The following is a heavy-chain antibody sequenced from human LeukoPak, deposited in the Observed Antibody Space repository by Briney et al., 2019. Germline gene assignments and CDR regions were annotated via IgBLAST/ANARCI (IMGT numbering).Heavy chain of an antibody. CDR3: ARARGSGSQYYFDY. D-gene: IGHD3-10*01. V-gene: IGHV4-59*01. J-gene: IGHJ4*02. CDR2: IYYSGST. Sequence: SETLSLTCTVSGGSISSYYWSWIRQPPGKGLEWIGYIYYSGSTNYNPSLKSRVTISVDTSKNQFSLKLSSVTAADTAVYYCARARGSGSQYYFDYWGQGTLVTVSS. CDR1: GGSISSYY.